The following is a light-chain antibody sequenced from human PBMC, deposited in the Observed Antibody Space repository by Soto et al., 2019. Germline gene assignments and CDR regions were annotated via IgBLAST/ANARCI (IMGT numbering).Light chain of an antibody. J-gene: IGKJ2*01. V-gene: IGKV3-15*01. CDR2: GAS. CDR1: QSVASN. CDR3: QQYHNWPPQYK. Sequence: EIVMTQSPASLSVSPGDGATLSCRSSQSVASNVAWYQQKPGQGPRLLIHGASTRAVGVPARFSGSGSGTDFSLTIHSLQSEDFAVYYCQQYHNWPPQYKFGQGTKLQSK.